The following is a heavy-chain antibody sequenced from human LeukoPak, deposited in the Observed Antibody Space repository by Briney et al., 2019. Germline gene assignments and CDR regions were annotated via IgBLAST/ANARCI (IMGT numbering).Heavy chain of an antibody. CDR2: ISHSSDAI. CDR3: ARASPSGYDY. D-gene: IGHD3-22*01. V-gene: IGHV3-11*04. J-gene: IGHJ4*02. CDR1: GFTFSDYY. Sequence: GGSLRLSCAASGFTFSDYYMSWIRQAPGKGLEWVSYISHSSDAIYYPDSVKGRFTISRDNAKNSLYLQMNSLRDEDTAVYYCARASPSGYDYWGQGTLVTVSS.